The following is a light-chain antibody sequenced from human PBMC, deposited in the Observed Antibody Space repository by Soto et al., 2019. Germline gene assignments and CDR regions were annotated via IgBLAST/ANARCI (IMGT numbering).Light chain of an antibody. V-gene: IGLV1-44*01. CDR1: TSNIGSNT. J-gene: IGLJ2*01. CDR2: GND. Sequence: QSVLTQPPSVSETPGQRVTISCSGSTSNIGSNTVNWYQQVPGMAPKLLIYGNDQRPSGVPDRFSGSKSGTSASLAISGLQSEDEADYYCSSYAGSNNFAVFGGGTKLTVL. CDR3: SSYAGSNNFAV.